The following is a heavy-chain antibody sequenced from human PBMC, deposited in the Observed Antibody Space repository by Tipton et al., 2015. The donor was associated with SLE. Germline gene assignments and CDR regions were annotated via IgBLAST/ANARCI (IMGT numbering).Heavy chain of an antibody. J-gene: IGHJ3*02. V-gene: IGHV3-30*14. CDR2: LYATNTA. CDR1: GFTFSSYA. Sequence: SLRLSCSASGFTFSSYAMHWVRQAPGKGLEWVSLLYATNTAYYADSVKGRFTISTDNSKKTLYLHMSSLSPEDTAMYYCARPSGWYNDAFDIWGQGTMVTVSS. CDR3: ARPSGWYNDAFDI. D-gene: IGHD6-19*01.